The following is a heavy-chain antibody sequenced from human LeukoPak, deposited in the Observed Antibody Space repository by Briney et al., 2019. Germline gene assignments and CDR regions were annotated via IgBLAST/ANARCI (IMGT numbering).Heavy chain of an antibody. V-gene: IGHV4-34*01. CDR1: GGSFSGYY. D-gene: IGHD6-6*01. Sequence: SETLSLTCAVYGGSFSGYYWSWIRQPPGKGLEWIGETNHSGSTNYNPSLKSRVTISVDTSKNQFSLKLSSVTAADTAVYYCARGYGSSYVYWGQGTLVTVSS. CDR3: ARGYGSSYVY. CDR2: TNHSGST. J-gene: IGHJ4*02.